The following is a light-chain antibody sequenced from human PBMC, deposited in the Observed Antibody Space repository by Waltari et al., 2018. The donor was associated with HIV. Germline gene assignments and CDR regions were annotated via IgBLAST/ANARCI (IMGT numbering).Light chain of an antibody. Sequence: QSVLTQPPSASETPGQRATIPCSGSSSNIGSNFVYWYQQLPGTAPKLLIYGNNQRPSGVPDRFSGSRSGTSASLAISGLRSEDEADYYCAAWDDSLGGLWVFGGGTKLTVL. V-gene: IGLV1-47*01. CDR2: GNN. CDR3: AAWDDSLGGLWV. J-gene: IGLJ3*02. CDR1: SSNIGSNF.